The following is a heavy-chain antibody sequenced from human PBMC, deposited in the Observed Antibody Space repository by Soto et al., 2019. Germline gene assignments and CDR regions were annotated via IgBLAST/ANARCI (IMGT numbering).Heavy chain of an antibody. D-gene: IGHD5-18*01. Sequence: VASVKVSCKASGYTFTANYMHWVRQAPGQGLEWMGWINPNSGDTNYAQEFQGRVTMTRNTSINTAYMELSRLRSDDTAVYYCARVDGCSYGLGGDYWGQGTLVTVSS. V-gene: IGHV1-2*02. J-gene: IGHJ4*02. CDR2: INPNSGDT. CDR3: ARVDGCSYGLGGDY. CDR1: GYTFTANY.